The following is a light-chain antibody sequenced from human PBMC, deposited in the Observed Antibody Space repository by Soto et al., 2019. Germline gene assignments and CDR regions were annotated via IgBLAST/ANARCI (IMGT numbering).Light chain of an antibody. CDR2: AAS. CDR1: QGISNY. CDR3: QKYNSAPPT. V-gene: IGKV1-27*01. J-gene: IGKJ3*01. Sequence: DIQMTQSPSSLSASVGDRVTITCRASQGISNYLAWYQQKPGPGTKLLMYAASTLQSGVPSRFSGSRSGTDFTLTICSRQPEDVSNYYCQKYNSAPPTFGHGTKVYIK.